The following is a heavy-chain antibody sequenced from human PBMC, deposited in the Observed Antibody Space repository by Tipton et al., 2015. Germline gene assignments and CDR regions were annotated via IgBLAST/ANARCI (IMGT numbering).Heavy chain of an antibody. V-gene: IGHV4-61*01. CDR1: GGSVSSGSYY. D-gene: IGHD5-24*01. J-gene: IGHJ6*02. Sequence: TLSLTCTVSGGSVSSGSYYWSWIRQPPGKGLEWIGYISYTETSHYNPSLKSRVTISTDTSKNQFSPKLSSVTAAGTAVYYCARDLEHGMDVWGHGTTVTVSS. CDR2: ISYTETS. CDR3: ARDLEHGMDV.